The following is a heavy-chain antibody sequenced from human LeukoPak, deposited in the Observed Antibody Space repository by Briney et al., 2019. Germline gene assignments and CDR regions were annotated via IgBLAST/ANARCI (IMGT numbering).Heavy chain of an antibody. CDR3: ARDSGLGYCSGGRCYGHFYYGMDV. CDR2: IYYTGST. Sequence: PSETLSLTCTVSGGSVNSGTYYWSWIRQPPGKGLEWIAYIYYTGSTNCNPSLKSRVTISVDTSKNQFSLNLSSVTAAGTAVYYCARDSGLGYCSGGRCYGHFYYGMDVWGQGTTVTVSS. CDR1: GGSVNSGTYY. J-gene: IGHJ6*02. D-gene: IGHD2-15*01. V-gene: IGHV4-61*01.